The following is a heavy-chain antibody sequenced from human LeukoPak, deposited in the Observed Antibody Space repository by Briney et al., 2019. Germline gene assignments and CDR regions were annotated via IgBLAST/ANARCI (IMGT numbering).Heavy chain of an antibody. Sequence: SETLSLTCTVSGDSISSSTYYWGWIRQPPGKGLEWIGSIYYSGSTYYHPSLKSRVTISVDTSKNQFSLKLRSVSDADTAVYYCARQGDFWSGYPSDYWGQGTLVTVSS. CDR2: IYYSGST. CDR1: GDSISSSTYY. D-gene: IGHD3-3*01. CDR3: ARQGDFWSGYPSDY. V-gene: IGHV4-39*01. J-gene: IGHJ4*02.